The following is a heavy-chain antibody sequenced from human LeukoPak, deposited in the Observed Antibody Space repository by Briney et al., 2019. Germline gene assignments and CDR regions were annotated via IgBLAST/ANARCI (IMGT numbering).Heavy chain of an antibody. J-gene: IGHJ1*01. V-gene: IGHV4-4*08. CDR3: AGRGQRYFRD. CDR2: IYRFGNT. Sequence: PSGTLSLTCTVSGDSISSDYWSWIRQPPGKGLEWIGYIYRFGNTDYNPSLMRRVTISLDTSKKQSSLNLTSVTAADTAVYYCAGRGQRYFRDWGQGTLVTVSS. CDR1: GDSISSDY.